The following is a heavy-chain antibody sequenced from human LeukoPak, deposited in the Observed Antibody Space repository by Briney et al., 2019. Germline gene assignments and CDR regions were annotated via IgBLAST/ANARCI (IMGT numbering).Heavy chain of an antibody. CDR3: ARVIRFLEWLGYYYYYYMDV. V-gene: IGHV4-34*01. J-gene: IGHJ6*03. CDR2: INHSGST. Sequence: SETLSLTCAVYGVSFSGYYWSWIRQPPGKGLEWIGEINHSGSTNYNPSLKSRVTISVDTSKNQFSLKLSSVTAADTAVYYCARVIRFLEWLGYYYYYYMDVWGKGTTVTVSS. D-gene: IGHD3-3*01. CDR1: GVSFSGYY.